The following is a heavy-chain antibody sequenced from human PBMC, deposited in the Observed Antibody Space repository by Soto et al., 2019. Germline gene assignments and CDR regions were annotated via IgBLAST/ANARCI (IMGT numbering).Heavy chain of an antibody. J-gene: IGHJ6*02. CDR3: ARRPVYYYYGMDV. CDR2: IYPGDSDT. Sequence: PGESLKISCKGSGYSFTSCWIGWVRQMPGKGLEWMGIIYPGDSDTRYSPSFQGQVTISADKSISTAYLQWSSLKASDTAMYYCARRPVYYYYGMDVWGQGTTVTVSS. CDR1: GYSFTSCW. V-gene: IGHV5-51*01.